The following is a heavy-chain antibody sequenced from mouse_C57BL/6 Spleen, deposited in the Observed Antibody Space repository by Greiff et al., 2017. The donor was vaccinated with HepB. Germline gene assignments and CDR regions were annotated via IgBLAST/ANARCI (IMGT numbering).Heavy chain of an antibody. Sequence: DVKLVESGGGLVQPGGSLKLSCAASGFTFSDYGMAWVRQAPRKGPEWVAFISNLAYSIYYADTVTGRFTISRENAKNTLYLEMSSLRSEDTAMYYCAREDYYGRGYFDVWGTGTTVTVSS. V-gene: IGHV5-15*01. CDR3: AREDYYGRGYFDV. CDR2: ISNLAYSI. CDR1: GFTFSDYG. J-gene: IGHJ1*03. D-gene: IGHD1-1*01.